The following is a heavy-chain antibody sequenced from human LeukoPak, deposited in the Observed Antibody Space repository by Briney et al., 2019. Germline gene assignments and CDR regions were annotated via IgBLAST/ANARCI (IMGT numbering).Heavy chain of an antibody. J-gene: IGHJ4*02. CDR3: ARDIGGDYFDY. Sequence: SETLSLTCTVSGGSIRSYYWSWIRQPPGKGLEWIGFIYYSGSTNYNPSLKSRVTISVDTSKNQFSLKLSSVTAADTAVYYCARDIGGDYFDYWGQGTLVTVSS. CDR2: IYYSGST. V-gene: IGHV4-59*01. CDR1: GGSIRSYY. D-gene: IGHD1-26*01.